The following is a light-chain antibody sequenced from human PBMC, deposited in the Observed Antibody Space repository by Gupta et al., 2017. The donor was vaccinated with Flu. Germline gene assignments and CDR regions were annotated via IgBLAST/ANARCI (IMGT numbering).Light chain of an antibody. CDR1: HLVNAN. J-gene: IGKJ3*01. CDR2: GAV. CDR3: QTYCIWPPGT. V-gene: IGKV3-15*01. Sequence: ATLSVSPGERVTLSCRASHLVNANLAWYQQKPGEASRLLICGAVTRATGSPARFSGSGSGTEFSRTIPNLQSEVIGVYCCQTYCIWPPGTFGPGTKVVIK.